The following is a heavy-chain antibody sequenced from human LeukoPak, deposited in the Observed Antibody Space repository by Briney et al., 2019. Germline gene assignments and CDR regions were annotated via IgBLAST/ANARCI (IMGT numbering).Heavy chain of an antibody. Sequence: GASVKVSCKVSGYTLTELSMHWVRQAPGKGLEWMGGFDPEDGETIYAQKIQGRVTMTEDTSTDTAYMELSSLRSEDTAVYYCATGRGGYYYDSSGYPTYWGQGTLVTVSS. CDR2: FDPEDGET. CDR3: ATGRGGYYYDSSGYPTY. CDR1: GYTLTELS. V-gene: IGHV1-24*01. D-gene: IGHD3-22*01. J-gene: IGHJ4*02.